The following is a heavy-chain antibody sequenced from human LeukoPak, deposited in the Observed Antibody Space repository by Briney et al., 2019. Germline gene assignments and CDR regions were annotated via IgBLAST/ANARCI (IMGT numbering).Heavy chain of an antibody. CDR1: GGSISSYY. CDR2: IYYSGST. Sequence: PSETLSLTCTASGGSISSYYWSWIRQPPGKGLEWIGYIYYSGSTNYNPSLKSRVTISVDTSKNQFSLKLSSVTAADTAVYYCARDSTSYGHDAFDIWGQGTMVTVSS. D-gene: IGHD4-17*01. CDR3: ARDSTSYGHDAFDI. V-gene: IGHV4-59*01. J-gene: IGHJ3*02.